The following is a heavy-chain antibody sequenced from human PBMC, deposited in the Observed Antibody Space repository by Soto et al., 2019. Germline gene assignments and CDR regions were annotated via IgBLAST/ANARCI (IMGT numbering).Heavy chain of an antibody. CDR1: GGSISSGGYY. Sequence: SETLSLTCTVSGGSISSGGYYWSWIRQHPGKGLEWIGYIYYSGSTYYNPSLKSRVTISVDTSKNQFSLKLSSVTAADTAVYYCARDRITGNYYYYGMDVWGQGTTVTVSS. D-gene: IGHD1-20*01. J-gene: IGHJ6*02. CDR2: IYYSGST. CDR3: ARDRITGNYYYYGMDV. V-gene: IGHV4-31*03.